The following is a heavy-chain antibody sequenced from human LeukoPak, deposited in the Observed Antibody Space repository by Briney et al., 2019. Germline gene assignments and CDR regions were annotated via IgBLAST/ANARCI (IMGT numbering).Heavy chain of an antibody. Sequence: PSETLSLTCAVYGGSFSGYYWSWIRQPPGKGLEWIGEINHSGSTNYIPSLKSRVTISVDTSKNQFSLKLSSVTAADTAVYYCARGRPGQHWGQGTLVTVSS. CDR3: ARGRPGQH. CDR1: GGSFSGYY. J-gene: IGHJ1*01. V-gene: IGHV4-34*01. CDR2: INHSGST.